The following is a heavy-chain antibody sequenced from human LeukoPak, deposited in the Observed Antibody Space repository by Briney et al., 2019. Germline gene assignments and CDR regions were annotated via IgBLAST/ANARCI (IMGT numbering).Heavy chain of an antibody. CDR3: ARLGYSYYDSSGYYYFDY. J-gene: IGHJ4*02. CDR2: ISAYNGNT. Sequence: ASVKVSCKASGYTFTSCAITWVRQAPGQGLEWMGWISAYNGNTNYAQKLQGRVTMTTDTSTSTAYMELRSLRSDDTAVYYCARLGYSYYDSSGYYYFDYWGQGTLVTVSS. V-gene: IGHV1-18*01. D-gene: IGHD3-22*01. CDR1: GYTFTSCA.